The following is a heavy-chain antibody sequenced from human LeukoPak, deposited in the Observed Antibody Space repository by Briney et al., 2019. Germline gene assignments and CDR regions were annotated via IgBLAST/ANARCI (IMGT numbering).Heavy chain of an antibody. J-gene: IGHJ4*02. CDR2: IKSKTDGGTT. D-gene: IGHD3-22*01. CDR1: GFTFSNAW. Sequence: GGSLRLSSAASGFTFSNAWMSWVRQAPGEGLEWGGRIKSKTDGGTTDYAAPVKGRFTISRDDSKNTLYLQMNSLKTEDTAVYYCTTLYYYDSSGYYSPVFDYWGQGTLVTVSS. V-gene: IGHV3-15*01. CDR3: TTLYYYDSSGYYSPVFDY.